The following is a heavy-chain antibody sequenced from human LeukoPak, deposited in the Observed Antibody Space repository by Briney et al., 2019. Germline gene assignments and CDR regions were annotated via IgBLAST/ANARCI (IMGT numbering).Heavy chain of an antibody. V-gene: IGHV4-38-2*02. CDR3: ARVAAGIGFFQH. J-gene: IGHJ1*01. CDR1: GYSISSGYY. D-gene: IGHD6-13*01. CDR2: IHHSRST. Sequence: PSETLSLTCIVSGYSISSGYYWGWIRQPPGKGLEWIGNIHHSRSTYYNPSLKSRVTISVDTSKNQLSLKLSSVTAADTAVYYCARVAAGIGFFQHWGQGTLVTVSS.